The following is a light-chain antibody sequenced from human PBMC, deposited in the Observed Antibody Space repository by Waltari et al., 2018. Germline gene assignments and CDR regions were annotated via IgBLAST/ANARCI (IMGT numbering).Light chain of an antibody. CDR3: QQRSSWPPAMYT. J-gene: IGKJ2*01. Sequence: EIVLTQSPATLSLSPGERATLSCRASQSVRTYLAWYQQKPGQAPRLLIYDADNRATGIPARFSGSGSGTDFTLTISSLEPEDFAVYYCQQRSSWPPAMYTFGQGTKLEIK. CDR2: DAD. CDR1: QSVRTY. V-gene: IGKV3-11*01.